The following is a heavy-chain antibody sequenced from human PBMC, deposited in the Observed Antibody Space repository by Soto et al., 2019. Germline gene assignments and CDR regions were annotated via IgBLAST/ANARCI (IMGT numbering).Heavy chain of an antibody. CDR2: IFPTGNT. CDR3: ARGSLGPDY. D-gene: IGHD1-26*01. Sequence: PSETLSLTCTVASAPPNNYYWSWIRQPAGKGLEWIGRIFPTGNTDYNPSLRSRVTMSVDTSKNQFSLKLNSVTAADTAVYYCARGSLGPDYWGPGTLVTVSS. V-gene: IGHV4-4*07. CDR1: SAPPNNYY. J-gene: IGHJ4*02.